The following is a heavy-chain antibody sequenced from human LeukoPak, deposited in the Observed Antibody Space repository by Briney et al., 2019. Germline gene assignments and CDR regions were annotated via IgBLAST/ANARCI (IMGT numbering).Heavy chain of an antibody. V-gene: IGHV4-59*08. D-gene: IGHD6-13*01. CDR1: GGSFSGYY. J-gene: IGHJ4*02. CDR3: ARHSNWPYYFDY. Sequence: PSETLSLTCAVYGGSFSGYYWSWIRQPPGRGLEWIGYIYYSGSTNYSPSLKSRVTISVDTSKNQFSLKLSSVTAADTAVYYCARHSNWPYYFDYWGQGTLVTVSS. CDR2: IYYSGST.